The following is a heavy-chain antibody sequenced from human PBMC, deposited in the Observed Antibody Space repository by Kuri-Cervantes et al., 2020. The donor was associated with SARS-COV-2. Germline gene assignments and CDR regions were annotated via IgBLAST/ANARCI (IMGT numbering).Heavy chain of an antibody. J-gene: IGHJ4*02. CDR2: ISYDGSNK. CDR3: AKGGGAGSYNTLDY. D-gene: IGHD1-26*01. CDR1: GFTFSSYD. Sequence: GESLKISCAASGFTFSSYDMHWVRQAPGKGLEWVAVISYDGSNKYYADSVKGRFTISRDNSKNTLYLQMNSLRAEDTAVYYCAKGGGAGSYNTLDYWGQGTLVTVSS. V-gene: IGHV3-30*18.